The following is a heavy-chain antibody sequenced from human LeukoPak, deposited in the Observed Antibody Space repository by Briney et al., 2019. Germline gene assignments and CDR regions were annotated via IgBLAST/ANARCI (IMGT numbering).Heavy chain of an antibody. J-gene: IGHJ4*02. Sequence: SVKVSCKASGGTFSSYTISWVRQAPGQGLEWMGRIIPILGIANYAQKFQGRVTITVDKSTSTAYLELNSLRSEDTAGYYCARVGGNRNAMIDYWGQGTLVTVSS. V-gene: IGHV1-69*02. CDR2: IIPILGIA. D-gene: IGHD4-23*01. CDR1: GGTFSSYT. CDR3: ARVGGNRNAMIDY.